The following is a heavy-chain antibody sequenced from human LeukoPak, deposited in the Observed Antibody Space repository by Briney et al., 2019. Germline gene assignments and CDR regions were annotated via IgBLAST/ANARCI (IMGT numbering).Heavy chain of an antibody. CDR2: INHSGST. D-gene: IGHD3-22*01. CDR1: GGSFSGFY. V-gene: IGHV4-34*01. J-gene: IGHJ4*02. CDR3: ARRNYYYDSSGYYPAVYYFDY. Sequence: PSETLYLTCAVYGGSFSGFYWNWIREPPGKGLEWVGEINHSGSTNYNPSLESRVTISVDTSKNQFSLRLSSVTAADTAVYYCARRNYYYDSSGYYPAVYYFDYWGQGTLVTVSS.